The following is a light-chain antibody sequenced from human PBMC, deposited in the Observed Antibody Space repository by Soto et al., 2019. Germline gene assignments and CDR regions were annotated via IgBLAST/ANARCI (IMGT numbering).Light chain of an antibody. CDR2: KAS. CDR3: QQYDTYWT. CDR1: QSISSW. V-gene: IGKV1-5*03. J-gene: IGKJ1*01. Sequence: DIQMTQTPSTLSASVGDRFTITCRASQSISSWLAWYQQKPGKAPNLLIYKASSLKSGVPSRFSGSGSGTEFTLTISSLQPDDFATYYCQQYDTYWTFGQGTKV.